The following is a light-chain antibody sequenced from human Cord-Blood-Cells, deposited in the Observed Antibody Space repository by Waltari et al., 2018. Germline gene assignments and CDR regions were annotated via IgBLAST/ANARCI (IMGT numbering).Light chain of an antibody. CDR3: QQSYSTPYT. V-gene: IGKV1-39*01. Sequence: DIQMTQSPSSRSASVVDRVTITCRASQSISSYLIWYQQKPGKAPKLLIYAAPSLQSGVPSRFSGSGSGTDFTLTISSLQPEDFATYYCQQSYSTPYTFGQGTKLEIK. CDR2: AAP. CDR1: QSISSY. J-gene: IGKJ2*01.